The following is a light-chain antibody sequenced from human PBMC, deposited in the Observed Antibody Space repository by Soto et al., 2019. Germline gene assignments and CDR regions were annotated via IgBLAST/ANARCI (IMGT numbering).Light chain of an antibody. CDR3: QQYGSRTYT. Sequence: EIVLTQSPGTLSLSPGDRATLSCRASQIISSSYLAWYQQKPGQAPRLLIYGASSRATGIPDRFSGSGSGTDFTLTISRLEPEDFAVYYCQQYGSRTYTFGQGTKLQIK. CDR1: QIISSSY. J-gene: IGKJ2*01. V-gene: IGKV3-20*01. CDR2: GAS.